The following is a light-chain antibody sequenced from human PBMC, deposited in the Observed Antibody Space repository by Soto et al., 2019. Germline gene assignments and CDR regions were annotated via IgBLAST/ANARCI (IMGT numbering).Light chain of an antibody. CDR1: QNIDSY. J-gene: IGKJ1*01. CDR2: DAS. CDR3: QQTYSTPWT. V-gene: IGKV1-39*01. Sequence: DIQMTQSPSSLSASVGDRVTITCRASQNIDSYLNWYQQRPGKAPKLLIHDASSLQRGVPSRFSGSGSGTDFALTINSLQPEDFATIYCQQTYSTPWTFGQGTKV.